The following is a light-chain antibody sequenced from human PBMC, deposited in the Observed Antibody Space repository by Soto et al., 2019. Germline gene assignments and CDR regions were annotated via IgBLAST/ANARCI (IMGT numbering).Light chain of an antibody. CDR1: QSVSGY. J-gene: IGKJ5*01. CDR2: DAS. CDR3: QQRSNWPIT. Sequence: EIVLTQSPATLSLSPGERATLSCRASQSVSGYLAWYQQKPGQAPRILIYDASNRATGIPARFSGSGSGTDFTLTISRLETEDFAVYYCQQRSNWPITFGQGTRVEIK. V-gene: IGKV3-11*01.